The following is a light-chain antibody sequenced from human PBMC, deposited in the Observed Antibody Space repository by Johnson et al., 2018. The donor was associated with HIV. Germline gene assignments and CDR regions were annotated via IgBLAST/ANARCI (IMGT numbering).Light chain of an antibody. CDR2: ENN. Sequence: QSVLTQPPSVSAAPGQKVTISCSGSNSNIGNNYVYWYRQLPGTAPKLLIYENNKRPSGIPNRFSGSKSGTSATLGITGLQTGDEADYYCGTWDSSLRKVFETGTKVTVL. J-gene: IGLJ1*01. CDR1: NSNIGNNY. V-gene: IGLV1-51*02. CDR3: GTWDSSLRKV.